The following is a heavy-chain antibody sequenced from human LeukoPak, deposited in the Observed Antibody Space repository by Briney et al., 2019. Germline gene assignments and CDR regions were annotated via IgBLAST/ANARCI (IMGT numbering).Heavy chain of an antibody. Sequence: GGSLRLSCAGSEFTFRSYSMHWVRQAPGKGLEWVSSISSSSSYIYYADSVKGRFTISRDNAKNSLYLQMNSLRAEDTAVYYCARTDALDAFDIWGQGTMVTVSS. J-gene: IGHJ3*02. D-gene: IGHD2-2*01. CDR1: EFTFRSYS. V-gene: IGHV3-21*01. CDR3: ARTDALDAFDI. CDR2: ISSSSSYI.